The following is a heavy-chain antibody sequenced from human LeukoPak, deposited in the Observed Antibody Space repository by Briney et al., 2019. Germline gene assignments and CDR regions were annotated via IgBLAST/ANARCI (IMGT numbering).Heavy chain of an antibody. CDR1: GFTFSSYA. CDR3: ARDREAFDI. CDR2: ISYDGSNK. Sequence: GGSLRLSCAASGFTFSSYAMHWVRQAPGKGLEWVAVISYDGSNKYYADSVKGRFSISRDNSENTLYLQMNSLRAEDTAVYYCARDREAFDIWGQGTMVTVSS. J-gene: IGHJ3*02. V-gene: IGHV3-30*04.